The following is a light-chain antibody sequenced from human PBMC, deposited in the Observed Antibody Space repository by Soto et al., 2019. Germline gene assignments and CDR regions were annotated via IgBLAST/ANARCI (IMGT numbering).Light chain of an antibody. CDR1: QSVSSSY. V-gene: IGKV3-20*01. CDR2: GAS. Sequence: ESVLTQSPGTLSLSPGERATLSCRASQSVSSSYLAWYQQKPGQPPRLLIYGASNRATGIPDRFRGSGSGTDFTLTISRLEPEDFGVYYCQQYGNPPRYTFGQGTKLEIK. J-gene: IGKJ2*01. CDR3: QQYGNPPRYT.